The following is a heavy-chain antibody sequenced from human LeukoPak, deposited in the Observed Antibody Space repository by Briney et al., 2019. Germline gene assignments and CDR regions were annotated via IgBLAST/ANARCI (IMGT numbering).Heavy chain of an antibody. CDR1: GGSFSGYY. V-gene: IGHV4-34*01. CDR2: INHSGST. D-gene: IGHD3-22*01. Sequence: PSETLSLTCAVYGGSFSGYYWSWLRQPPGKGLEWIGEINHSGSTNYNPSLKSRVTISVDTSKNQFSLKLSSVTAADTAVYYCARGRIWRDSSGYYPTRRRSSGAFDIWGQGTMVTVSS. J-gene: IGHJ3*02. CDR3: ARGRIWRDSSGYYPTRRRSSGAFDI.